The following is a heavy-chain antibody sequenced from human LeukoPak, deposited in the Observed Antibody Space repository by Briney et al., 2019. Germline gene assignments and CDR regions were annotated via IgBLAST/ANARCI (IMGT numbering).Heavy chain of an antibody. CDR1: GFTFSGYA. CDR2: ISSSGSYI. CDR3: ARDLLAVTTGGATY. J-gene: IGHJ4*02. Sequence: GRSLRLSCAASGFTFSGYAMHWVRQAPGKGLEWVSSISSSGSYIYYADSVKGRFTISRDNAKNSLYLQMNSLRAEDTAVYYCARDLLAVTTGGATYWGQGTLVTVSP. V-gene: IGHV3-21*01. D-gene: IGHD4-17*01.